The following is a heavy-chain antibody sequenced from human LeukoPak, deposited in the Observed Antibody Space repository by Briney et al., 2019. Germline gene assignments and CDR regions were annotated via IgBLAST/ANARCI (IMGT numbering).Heavy chain of an antibody. D-gene: IGHD3-10*01. CDR1: GGSISSSSYY. V-gene: IGHV4-39*01. CDR3: ARLTAMVRGVQYAFDI. Sequence: PSETLSLTCTVSGGSISSSSYYWGWIRQPPGKGLEWIGSIYYSGSTYYNPSLKSRVTISVDTSKNQFSLKVSSVTAADTAVYYCARLTAMVRGVQYAFDIWGQGTMVTVSS. CDR2: IYYSGST. J-gene: IGHJ3*02.